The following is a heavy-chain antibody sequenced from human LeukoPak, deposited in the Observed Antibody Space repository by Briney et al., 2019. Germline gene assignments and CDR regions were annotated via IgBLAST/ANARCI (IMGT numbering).Heavy chain of an antibody. CDR3: AKDYYDSSGYYID. D-gene: IGHD3-22*01. J-gene: IGHJ4*02. V-gene: IGHV3-23*01. CDR2: ISGSGGST. Sequence: PGGSLRLSCAASGLTFSSYAMSWVRQAPGKGLEWVSAISGSGGSTYYADSVKGRFTISRDNSKNTLYLQMNSLRAEDTAVYYCAKDYYDSSGYYIDWGQGTLVTVSS. CDR1: GLTFSSYA.